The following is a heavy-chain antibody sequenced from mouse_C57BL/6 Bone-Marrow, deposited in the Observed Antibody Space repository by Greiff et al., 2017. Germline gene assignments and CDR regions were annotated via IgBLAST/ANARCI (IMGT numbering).Heavy chain of an antibody. CDR2: IDPETGGT. D-gene: IGHD2-3*01. J-gene: IGHJ3*01. CDR3: TRGRDGYLPTWFAY. V-gene: IGHV1-15*01. CDR1: GYTFTDYE. Sequence: QVQLQQSGAELVRPGASVTLSCKASGYTFTDYEMHWVKQTPVHGLEWIGAIDPETGGTAYNQKFKGKAILTADKSSSTADMELRSLTSEDSAVYYCTRGRDGYLPTWFAYWGQGTLVTVSA.